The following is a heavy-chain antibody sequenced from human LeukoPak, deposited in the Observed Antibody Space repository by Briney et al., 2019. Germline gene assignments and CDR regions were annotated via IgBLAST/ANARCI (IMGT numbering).Heavy chain of an antibody. D-gene: IGHD5-18*01. Sequence: SETLSLTCAVSGGSISSSNWWSWVRQPPRKGLEWIGEIYHSGSTNYNPSLKSRVTISVDKSKNQFSLKLSSVTAADTAVYYCANKPSWIQQNTGDAFDIWGQGTMVTVSS. CDR3: ANKPSWIQQNTGDAFDI. V-gene: IGHV4-4*02. CDR2: IYHSGST. CDR1: GGSISSSNW. J-gene: IGHJ3*02.